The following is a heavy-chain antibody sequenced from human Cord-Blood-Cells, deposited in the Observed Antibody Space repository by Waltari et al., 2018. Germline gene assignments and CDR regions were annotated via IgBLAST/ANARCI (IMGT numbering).Heavy chain of an antibody. CDR1: GYSFTSYW. J-gene: IGHJ4*02. CDR2: IYPGDSDT. Sequence: EVQLVQSGAEVKKPGESLKISCKGSGYSFTSYWIGWVRQLPGKGLEWMGIIYPGDSDTKDSPSFQGQVTISADKSISTAYLQWSSLKASDTAMYYCARVGYGYSGSKPSDYWGQGTLVTVSS. CDR3: ARVGYGYSGSKPSDY. V-gene: IGHV5-51*01. D-gene: IGHD5-12*01.